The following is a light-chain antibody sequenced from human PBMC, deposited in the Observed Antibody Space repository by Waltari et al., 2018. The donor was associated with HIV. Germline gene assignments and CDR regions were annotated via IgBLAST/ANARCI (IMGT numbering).Light chain of an antibody. CDR2: DST. CDR3: QSYDSSLSGFVV. J-gene: IGLJ2*01. V-gene: IGLV1-40*01. Sequence: QSVLTQPPSVSGAPGQTVTISCTGSRSNIGAGYDIYWYQHIPGTAPKPLIYDSTKRPSGVPERFSGSKSGTSGSLAITGLQAEDEADYYCQSYDSSLSGFVVFGGGTKLTVL. CDR1: RSNIGAGYD.